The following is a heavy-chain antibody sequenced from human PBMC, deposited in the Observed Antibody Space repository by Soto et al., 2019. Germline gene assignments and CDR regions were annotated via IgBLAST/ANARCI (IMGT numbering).Heavy chain of an antibody. V-gene: IGHV4-59*08. J-gene: IGHJ6*02. D-gene: IGHD1-1*01. CDR3: ARQGYGPQHGRVDA. Sequence: QVQLQQSGPGLVKPSETLSLTCTVSGGSIINYYCSWFRQSPGKGLEWIGYINHAGYSAYNLSLKRRITMSADTSKTHFSLMLDSVTATGTAVYYCARQGYGPQHGRVDAWGQGTTVIVSS. CDR2: INHAGYS. CDR1: GGSIINYY.